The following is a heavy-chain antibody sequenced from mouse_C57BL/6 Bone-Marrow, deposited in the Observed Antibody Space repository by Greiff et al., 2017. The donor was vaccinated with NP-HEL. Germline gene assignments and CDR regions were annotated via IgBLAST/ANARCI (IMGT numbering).Heavy chain of an antibody. CDR1: GFTFSDYY. J-gene: IGHJ4*01. Sequence: DVHLVESEGGLVQPGSSMKLSCTASGFTFSDYYMAWVRQVPEKGLEWVANINYDGSSTYYLASLKSRFIISRDNAKNILYLQMSSLKSEDTAMYYCARPGGPVVDYAMDYWGQGTSVTVSS. D-gene: IGHD1-1*01. CDR3: ARPGGPVVDYAMDY. V-gene: IGHV5-16*02. CDR2: INYDGSST.